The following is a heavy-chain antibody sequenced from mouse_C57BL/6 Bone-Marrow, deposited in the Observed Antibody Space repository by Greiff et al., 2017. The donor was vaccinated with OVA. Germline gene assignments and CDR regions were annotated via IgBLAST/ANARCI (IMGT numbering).Heavy chain of an antibody. CDR2: INPSNGGT. Sequence: QVQLQQPGTELVKPGASVKLSCKASGYTFTSYWMHWVKQRPGHGLEWIGNINPSNGGTNYNEKFKSKATLTVDKSSSTAYMQLSSLTSEDSAVYYCARARLRRGGYWYFDVWGTGTTVTVSS. CDR3: ARARLRRGGYWYFDV. D-gene: IGHD2-4*01. CDR1: GYTFTSYW. V-gene: IGHV1-53*01. J-gene: IGHJ1*03.